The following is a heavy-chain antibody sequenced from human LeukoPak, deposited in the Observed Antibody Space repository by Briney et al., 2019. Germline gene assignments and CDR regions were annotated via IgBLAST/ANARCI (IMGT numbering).Heavy chain of an antibody. V-gene: IGHV3-48*02. Sequence: GGSLIPSCAASGFTFSNSNMNWVRQAPGKGLEWVSFISTSSSTIYYADSVKGRFTISRDNAKNSLFLQMNNLRDEGTAVYYCARPLVFWGQGTLVTVSS. J-gene: IGHJ4*02. D-gene: IGHD6-6*01. CDR3: ARPLVF. CDR2: ISTSSSTI. CDR1: GFTFSNSN.